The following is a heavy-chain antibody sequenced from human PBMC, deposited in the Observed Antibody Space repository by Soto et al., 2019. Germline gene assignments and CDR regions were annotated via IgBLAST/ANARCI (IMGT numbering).Heavy chain of an antibody. CDR1: GFTFSSYS. Sequence: EVQLVESGGGLVKPGGSLRLSCAASGFTFSSYSMNWVRQAPGKGLEWVSSISSSSSYIYYADSVKGRFTISRDNAKNSLYLQMNSLRAEDTAVYYCARDLHFEAAAGPFDYWGQGTLVTVSS. V-gene: IGHV3-21*01. J-gene: IGHJ4*02. D-gene: IGHD6-13*01. CDR2: ISSSSSYI. CDR3: ARDLHFEAAAGPFDY.